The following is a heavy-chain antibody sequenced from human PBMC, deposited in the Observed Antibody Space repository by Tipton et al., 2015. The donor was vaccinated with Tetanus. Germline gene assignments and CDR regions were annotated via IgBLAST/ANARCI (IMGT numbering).Heavy chain of an antibody. CDR3: ARRSYCSSSRCFDAFDL. V-gene: IGHV4-61*08. D-gene: IGHD2-2*01. CDR2: IFHSGST. J-gene: IGHJ3*01. Sequence: LRLSCTVSGGFSSGDYYWSWIRQPPGKGLEWIAYIFHSGSTNYSPSLKSRVAISMDTSKNQISQKLSSVTAADTAVYYCARRSYCSSSRCFDAFDLWGQGTMVTVSS. CDR1: GGFSSGDYY.